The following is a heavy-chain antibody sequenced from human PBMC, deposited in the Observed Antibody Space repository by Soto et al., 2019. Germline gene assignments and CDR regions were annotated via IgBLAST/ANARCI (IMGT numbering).Heavy chain of an antibody. CDR2: ISYSGST. CDR3: ARGSGSYYAY. J-gene: IGHJ4*02. D-gene: IGHD1-26*01. Sequence: TVSWASGGDLGDRRIFIRQHPGKGLECIGYISYSGSTNYNPSLKSRVTISIDTSKNQFSLKLSSVTAADTAVYYCARGSGSYYAYWGQGTLVTVSS. CDR1: WASGGDLGDR. V-gene: IGHV4-61*08.